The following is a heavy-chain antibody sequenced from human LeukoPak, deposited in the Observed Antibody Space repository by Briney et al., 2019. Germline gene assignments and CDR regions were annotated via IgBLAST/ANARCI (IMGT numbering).Heavy chain of an antibody. V-gene: IGHV4-38-2*02. D-gene: IGHD2-21*01. J-gene: IGHJ6*03. CDR3: ATHFVEEDYYYYYMDV. CDR2: IYHSGST. Sequence: SETLSLTCTVSGYSISSGYYWGWIRQPPGKGLEWIGSIYHSGSTYYNPSLKSRVTISVDTSKNQFSLKLSSVTAADTAVYYCATHFVEEDYYYYYMDVWGKGTTVTVSS. CDR1: GYSISSGYY.